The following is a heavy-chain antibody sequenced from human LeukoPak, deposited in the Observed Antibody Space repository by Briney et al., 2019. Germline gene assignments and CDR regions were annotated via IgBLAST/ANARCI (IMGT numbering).Heavy chain of an antibody. D-gene: IGHD1-7*01. CDR3: ARGGADSYNWNYVAQVVY. CDR1: GFTFSSYA. Sequence: PGGSLRLSCAASGFTFSSYAMHWVRQAPGKGLEWVAVISYDGSNKYYADSVKGRFTISRDNPKNTLYLQMNSLRAEDTAVYYCARGGADSYNWNYVAQVVYWGQGTLVTVSS. CDR2: ISYDGSNK. J-gene: IGHJ4*02. V-gene: IGHV3-30*01.